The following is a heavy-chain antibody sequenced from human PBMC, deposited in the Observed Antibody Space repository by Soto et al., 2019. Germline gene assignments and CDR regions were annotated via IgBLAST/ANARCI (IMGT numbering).Heavy chain of an antibody. D-gene: IGHD4-17*01. CDR2: ISGSGGST. CDR1: GFTFSIYA. CDR3: ARRTVGWYFDL. V-gene: IGHV3-23*01. J-gene: IGHJ2*01. Sequence: EVQLLESGGGLVQPGGSLRLSCAASGFTFSIYAMNWVRQAPGKGLEWVSVISGSGGSTYYADSVKGRFTISRDNSKNTRYLQMNSLRADDTAVYYCARRTVGWYFDLWGRGTLVTVSS.